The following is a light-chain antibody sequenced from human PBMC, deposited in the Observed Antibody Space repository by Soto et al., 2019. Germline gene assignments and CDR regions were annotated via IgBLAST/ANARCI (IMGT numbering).Light chain of an antibody. Sequence: DIQMTQSPSTLSASVGDRVTITCRASQSISSWLAWYQQKPGKAPKLLIYKASSLESGVPSRFSGRGSGTEFTLTISSLQPDDFATYYCQQYNSYSGLTFGGGTKVEIK. CDR1: QSISSW. CDR3: QQYNSYSGLT. J-gene: IGKJ4*01. CDR2: KAS. V-gene: IGKV1-5*03.